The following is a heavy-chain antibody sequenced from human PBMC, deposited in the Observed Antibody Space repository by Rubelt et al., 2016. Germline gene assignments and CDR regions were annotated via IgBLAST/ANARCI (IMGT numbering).Heavy chain of an antibody. V-gene: IGHV3-23*01. Sequence: AASGFNFNNYGMSWVRQAPGKGLEWVSSISGSGGTTYYADSLRGRFAISRDNSKTTVFLQMNSLRVEDTAVYYCAKAAVGSYYDSSGNYRWGQGTLVTVSS. CDR3: AKAAVGSYYDSSGNYR. CDR2: ISGSGGTT. J-gene: IGHJ4*02. D-gene: IGHD3-22*01. CDR1: GFNFNNYG.